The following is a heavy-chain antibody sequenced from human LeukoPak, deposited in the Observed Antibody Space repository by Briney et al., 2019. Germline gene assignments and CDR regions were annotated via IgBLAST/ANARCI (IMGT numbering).Heavy chain of an antibody. J-gene: IGHJ4*02. CDR1: GFTFSSYT. Sequence: PGGSLRLSCAASGFTFSSYTMHWVRQAPGKGLEWVALISYDGSNKYYADSVKGRFTISRDNSKNTLYLQMNSLRAEDTAVYYCARELYYYDSRIDYWGQGTLVTVSS. CDR3: ARELYYYDSRIDY. D-gene: IGHD3-22*01. CDR2: ISYDGSNK. V-gene: IGHV3-30-3*01.